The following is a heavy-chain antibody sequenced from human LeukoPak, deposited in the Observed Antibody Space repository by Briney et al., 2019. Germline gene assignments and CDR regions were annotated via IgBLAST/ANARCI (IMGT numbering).Heavy chain of an antibody. CDR1: GFTFSNYA. CDR3: AKDEFRGDGKAGSCYPFDP. D-gene: IGHD2-15*01. V-gene: IGHV3-23*01. CDR2: IDGSVTNT. Sequence: VGSLRLSCAASGFTFSNYAMSWVRQAPGRGLEWVSTIDGSVTNTYYADSLKGGFTMSRDNSKNTLSLQINSLRAEDTAIYFCAKDEFRGDGKAGSCYPFDPWGQGTLVTVSS. J-gene: IGHJ5*02.